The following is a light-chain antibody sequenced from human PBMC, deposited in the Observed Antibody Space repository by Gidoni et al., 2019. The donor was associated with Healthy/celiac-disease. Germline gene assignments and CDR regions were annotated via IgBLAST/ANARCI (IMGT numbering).Light chain of an antibody. CDR3: QQSYSTSWT. CDR1: QSISSY. J-gene: IGKJ1*01. Sequence: DIQMTQSPSSLSASVGDRVTITCRASQSISSYLNWYQQKPGKATKLLIYAASSLPSGVPSMFSCSSSGTYFTLTISSLPPEDFASYYCQQSYSTSWTFGQGTKVEIK. CDR2: AAS. V-gene: IGKV1-39*01.